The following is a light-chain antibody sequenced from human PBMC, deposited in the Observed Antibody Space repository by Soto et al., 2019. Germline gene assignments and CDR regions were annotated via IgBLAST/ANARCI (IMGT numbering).Light chain of an antibody. CDR1: TGTVTSAHY. CDR3: LLTYGDTRV. J-gene: IGLJ2*01. Sequence: QAVVTQEPSLTVSPGGTVTLTCDSSTGTVTSAHYAYWFQQKPGQAPRTLIYDTTTKHSRTPARFSGSLLGGKAALTLSGAQPEDEAEYYCLLTYGDTRVFGGGTKVTVL. V-gene: IGLV7-46*01. CDR2: DTT.